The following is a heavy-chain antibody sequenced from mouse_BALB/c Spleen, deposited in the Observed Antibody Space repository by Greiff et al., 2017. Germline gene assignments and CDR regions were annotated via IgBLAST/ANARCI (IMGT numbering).Heavy chain of an antibody. Sequence: EVKLLESGPGLVKPSQSLSLTCTVTGYSITSDYAWNWIRQFPGNKLEWMGYISYSGSTSYNPSLKSRISITRDTSKNQFFLQLNSVTTEDTATYYCARWGGNLLLAYWGQGTLVTVSA. CDR3: ARWGGNLLLAY. V-gene: IGHV3-2*02. CDR2: ISYSGST. D-gene: IGHD1-1*02. J-gene: IGHJ3*01. CDR1: GYSITSDYA.